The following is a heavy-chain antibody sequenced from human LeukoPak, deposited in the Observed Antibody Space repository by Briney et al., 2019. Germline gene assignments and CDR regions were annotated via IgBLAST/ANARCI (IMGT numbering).Heavy chain of an antibody. CDR1: GASISSYY. CDR2: IYYRGST. J-gene: IGHJ6*03. Sequence: SETVSLTCTVSGASISSYYWSWIRQPPGRGLEEIGSIYYRGSTNYNPSFKSRVTISLDTSRNQFSLKLSSVTAADTAVYYCARVRFLEWPAPMDVWGKGTTVTVSS. V-gene: IGHV4-59*01. CDR3: ARVRFLEWPAPMDV. D-gene: IGHD3-3*01.